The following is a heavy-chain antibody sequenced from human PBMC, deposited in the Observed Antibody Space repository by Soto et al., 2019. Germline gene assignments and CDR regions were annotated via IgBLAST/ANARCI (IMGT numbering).Heavy chain of an antibody. CDR2: IYYSGST. D-gene: IGHD4-17*01. V-gene: IGHV4-59*08. CDR3: ARRYGGHFDY. CDR1: GGSISSYS. Sequence: QMQLQESGPGLVKPSETLSLTCTVSGGSISSYSWGWIRQPPGKGLEWIAYIYYSGSTNYNPSLKSRLTTSVATSKTQCPLKLSPGTAADTAVYYSARRYGGHFDYWGQGKLVTASS. J-gene: IGHJ4*02.